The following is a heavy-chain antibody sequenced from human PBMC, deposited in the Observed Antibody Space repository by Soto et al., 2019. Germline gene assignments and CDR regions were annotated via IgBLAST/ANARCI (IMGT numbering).Heavy chain of an antibody. V-gene: IGHV1-18*01. CDR1: GYIFVNYG. CDR3: VMVDNYVTPTPQDV. D-gene: IGHD3-16*01. Sequence: QVQLVQSGDEVKKPGASVKVSCKASGYIFVNYGIAWVRQAPGQGLEWIGWISPYTGNTHSATKIQGRLTMTTDTSTSTAYMYLGSLTSDDTAVYYCVMVDNYVTPTPQDVWGQVTTVTVSS. J-gene: IGHJ6*02. CDR2: ISPYTGNT.